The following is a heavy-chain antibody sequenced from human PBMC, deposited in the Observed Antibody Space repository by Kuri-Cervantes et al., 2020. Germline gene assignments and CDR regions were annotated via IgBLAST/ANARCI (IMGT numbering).Heavy chain of an antibody. J-gene: IGHJ4*02. CDR3: ARSYCGRTTCYPFFDN. D-gene: IGHD2-2*01. CDR1: GGSISSYY. CDR2: IYYSGNT. Sequence: ESLKISCTVSGGSISSYYWSWIRQPPGKGLEWIGYIYYSGNTNYNPSLKSRVTISVDTSKNQFSLKLSSVTAADTAVYYCARSYCGRTTCYPFFDNWGQGTLVTVSS. V-gene: IGHV4-59*01.